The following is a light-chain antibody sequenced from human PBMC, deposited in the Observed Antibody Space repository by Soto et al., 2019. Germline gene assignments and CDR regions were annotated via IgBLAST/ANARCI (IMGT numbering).Light chain of an antibody. CDR3: QQYCAAPLT. CDR1: QSVLSSSNNKNF. CDR2: WAS. Sequence: DIVRTQSPDSLAVSLGERATINCKSSQSVLSSSNNKNFLAWFQQRPGQPPKLLIYWASNLESGVPDRFSGRGSVTDFTLTISSLQAADVAVYYCQQYCAAPLTFCGGTKLEIK. J-gene: IGKJ4*01. V-gene: IGKV4-1*01.